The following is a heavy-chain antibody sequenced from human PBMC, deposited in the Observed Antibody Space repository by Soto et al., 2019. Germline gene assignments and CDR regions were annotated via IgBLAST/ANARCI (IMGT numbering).Heavy chain of an antibody. J-gene: IGHJ6*03. Sequence: SETLSLTCAVYGGSFSGYYWSWIRQPPGKGLEWIGEINHSGSTNYNPSLKSRVTISVDTSKNQFSLKLSSVTAADTAVYYCARGSPGDFWSGPDYYYMDVWGKGTTVTVSS. D-gene: IGHD3-3*01. V-gene: IGHV4-34*01. CDR1: GGSFSGYY. CDR2: INHSGST. CDR3: ARGSPGDFWSGPDYYYMDV.